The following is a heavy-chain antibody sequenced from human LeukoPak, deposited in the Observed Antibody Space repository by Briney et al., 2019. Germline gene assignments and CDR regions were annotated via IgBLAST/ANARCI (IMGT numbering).Heavy chain of an antibody. CDR2: INPSGGST. CDR1: GYTFTSYY. J-gene: IGHJ4*02. V-gene: IGHV1-46*01. D-gene: IGHD3-22*01. CDR3: ARDLASSGYYWD. Sequence: GASVKVSCKASGYTFTSYYMHWVRQAPGQGLEWMGIINPSGGSTSYAQKFQGRVTMTRDMSTSTVFMELSSLRSEDTAVYYCARDLASSGYYWDWGQGTLVTVSS.